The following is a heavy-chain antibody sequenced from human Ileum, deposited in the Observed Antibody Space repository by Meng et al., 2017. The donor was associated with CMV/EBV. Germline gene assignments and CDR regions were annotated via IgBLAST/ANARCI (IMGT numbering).Heavy chain of an antibody. CDR2: IFYSGST. J-gene: IGHJ4*02. Sequence: SETLSLTCIVSGGSISSSSYYWGWIRQPPGKGLEWIGSIFYSGSTYYNPSLKSRVTISVDTSKNQFSLKLSSVTAADTAVYYCARRGLTSAGTEGIDYWGQGTLVTVSS. V-gene: IGHV4-39*01. D-gene: IGHD6-13*01. CDR3: ARRGLTSAGTEGIDY. CDR1: GGSISSSSYY.